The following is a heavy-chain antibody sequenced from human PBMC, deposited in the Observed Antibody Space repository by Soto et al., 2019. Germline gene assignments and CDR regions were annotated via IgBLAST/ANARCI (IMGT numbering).Heavy chain of an antibody. J-gene: IGHJ4*02. D-gene: IGHD3-16*02. CDR3: ARDLSMITFGGVIVRFDY. Sequence: AASVKVSCKASGYTFTSYGISWVRQAPGQGLEWMGWISAYNGNTNYAQKLQGRVTMTTDTSTSTAYMELRSLRSDDTAVYYCARDLSMITFGGVIVRFDYWGQGTLVTVSS. CDR2: ISAYNGNT. V-gene: IGHV1-18*01. CDR1: GYTFTSYG.